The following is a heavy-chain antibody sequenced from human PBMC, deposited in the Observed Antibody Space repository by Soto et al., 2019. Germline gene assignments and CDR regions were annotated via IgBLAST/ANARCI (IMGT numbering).Heavy chain of an antibody. CDR2: IYYGGTT. J-gene: IGHJ4*02. CDR1: GGSISGNSFY. CDR3: SSPYGISIAY. D-gene: IGHD4-17*01. V-gene: IGHV4-39*01. Sequence: SETLSLTCTVSGGSISGNSFYWGWIRQTPGKGLEWVGSIYYGGTTHYNPTLKGRVTISVDTSKNQFSLKLASVTAADTAVYYCSSPYGISIAYWGQGTQVTVSS.